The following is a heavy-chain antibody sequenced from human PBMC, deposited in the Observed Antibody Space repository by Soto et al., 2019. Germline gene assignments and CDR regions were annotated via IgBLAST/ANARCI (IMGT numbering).Heavy chain of an antibody. Sequence: SETLSLTCTVSGGSISSSSYYWGWIRQPPGKGLEWIGSIYYSGSTYYNPSLKSRVTISVDTSKNLFSLKRSSLTAADTAVYYCASIVGATTPYYYYGMDVWGQGTTVTVSS. V-gene: IGHV4-39*01. CDR2: IYYSGST. D-gene: IGHD1-26*01. J-gene: IGHJ6*02. CDR3: ASIVGATTPYYYYGMDV. CDR1: GGSISSSSYY.